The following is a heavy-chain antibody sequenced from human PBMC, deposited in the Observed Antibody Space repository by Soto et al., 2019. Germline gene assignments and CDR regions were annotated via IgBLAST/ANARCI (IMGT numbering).Heavy chain of an antibody. CDR1: GYTFTSYG. CDR3: ARDRGYNWNYGWFDP. V-gene: IGHV1-18*01. Sequence: QVQLVQSGAEVKKPGASVKVSCKASGYTFTSYGISWVRQAPGQGLECMGRISPYNGNTNYAQKLQGRVTMTTDTSTSTAYMELRSLRSDDTAVYYCARDRGYNWNYGWFDPWGQGTLVTVSS. D-gene: IGHD1-7*01. CDR2: ISPYNGNT. J-gene: IGHJ5*02.